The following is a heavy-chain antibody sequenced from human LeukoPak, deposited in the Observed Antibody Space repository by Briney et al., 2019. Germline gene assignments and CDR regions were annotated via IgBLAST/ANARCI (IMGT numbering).Heavy chain of an antibody. CDR2: INHSGST. CDR3: ARGRTWFDP. CDR1: GGSFSGYY. Sequence: SETLSLTCAVYGGSFSGYYWSWIRQPPGKGPEWIGEINHSGSTNYNPSLKSRVTISVDTSKNQFSLKLSSVTAADTAVYYCARGRTWFDPWGQGTLVTVSS. V-gene: IGHV4-34*01. J-gene: IGHJ5*02.